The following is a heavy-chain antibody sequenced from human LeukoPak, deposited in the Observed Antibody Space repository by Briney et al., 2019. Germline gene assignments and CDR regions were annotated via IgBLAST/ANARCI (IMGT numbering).Heavy chain of an antibody. D-gene: IGHD3-9*01. CDR3: ARRIGDILTGYRFDY. V-gene: IGHV4-59*01. J-gene: IGHJ4*02. CDR1: GGSISSYY. CDR2: IYYSGST. Sequence: SETLSLTRTVSGGSISSYYWSWIRQPPGKGLEWIGYIYYSGSTNYNPSLKSRVTISVDTSKNQFSLKLSSVTAADTAVYYCARRIGDILTGYRFDYWGQGTLVTVSS.